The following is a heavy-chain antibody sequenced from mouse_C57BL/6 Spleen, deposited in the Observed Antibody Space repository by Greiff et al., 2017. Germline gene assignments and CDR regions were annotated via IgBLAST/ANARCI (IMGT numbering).Heavy chain of an antibody. J-gene: IGHJ2*01. D-gene: IGHD1-1*01. V-gene: IGHV1-72*01. CDR3: AREEGFTTVVADY. CDR1: GYTFTSYW. Sequence: QVQLQQSGAELVKPGASVKLSCKASGYTFTSYWMHWVKQRPGRGLEWIGRIDPTSGGTKYNEKFKSKATLTVDKPSSTAYMQLSSLTSEDSAVYYCAREEGFTTVVADYWGQGTTLTVSS. CDR2: IDPTSGGT.